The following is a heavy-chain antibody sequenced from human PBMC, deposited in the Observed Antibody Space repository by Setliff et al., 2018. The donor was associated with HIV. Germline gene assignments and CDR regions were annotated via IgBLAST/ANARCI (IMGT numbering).Heavy chain of an antibody. D-gene: IGHD2-2*01. CDR2: IYWDDDK. CDR3: AHSYCSSTSCYPHYYYYMDV. CDR1: GFSLSTSGVG. J-gene: IGHJ6*03. V-gene: IGHV2-5*02. Sequence: SGPTLVNPTQTLTLTCTFSGFSLSTSGVGVGWIRQPPGKALEWLALIYWDDDKRYSPSLESRLTITKDTSKNQVVLTMTNMDPVDTATYYCAHSYCSSTSCYPHYYYYMDVWGKGTTVTVSS.